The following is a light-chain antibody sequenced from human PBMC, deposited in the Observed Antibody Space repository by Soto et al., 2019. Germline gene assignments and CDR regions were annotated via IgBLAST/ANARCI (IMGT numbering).Light chain of an antibody. J-gene: IGKJ1*01. CDR1: QSISSY. CDR2: AAS. CDR3: QQSYSNPRT. V-gene: IGKV1-39*01. Sequence: DIQMTQSPSSLPASVGDRVTITCRASQSISSYLNWYQQKQGKAPKILIYAASSLQSGVPSRFSGSGSGTDFTLTISSLQPEDFETYYCQQSYSNPRTFGQGTKVDIK.